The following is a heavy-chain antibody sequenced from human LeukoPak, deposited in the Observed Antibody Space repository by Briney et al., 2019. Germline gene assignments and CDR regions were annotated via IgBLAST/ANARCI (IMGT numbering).Heavy chain of an antibody. CDR2: IIPTLGIA. CDR1: GGTFSSYA. Sequence: ASVKVSCKASGGTFSSYAISWVRQAPGQGLEWMGRIIPTLGIADYAQKFQGRVTITADKSTSTAYMELSSLRSEDTAVYYCARGNHGYSYGPQPYYFDYWGEGTLVTVSS. V-gene: IGHV1-69*04. J-gene: IGHJ4*02. CDR3: ARGNHGYSYGPQPYYFDY. D-gene: IGHD5-18*01.